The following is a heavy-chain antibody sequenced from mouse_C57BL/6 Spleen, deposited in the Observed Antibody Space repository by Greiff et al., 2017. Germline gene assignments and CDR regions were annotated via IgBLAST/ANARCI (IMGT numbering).Heavy chain of an antibody. J-gene: IGHJ1*03. CDR2: IDPNSGGT. Sequence: QVQLQQPGAELVKPGASVKLSCKASGYTFTSYWMHWVKQRPGRGLEWIGRIDPNSGGTNYNETFKSKATLTVDKHSSTAYMQLSSLTSGDSAVYYCAGSGGKWDYGWDFDVWGTGTTVTVSS. V-gene: IGHV1-72*01. CDR1: GYTFTSYW. D-gene: IGHD1-1*01. CDR3: AGSGGKWDYGWDFDV.